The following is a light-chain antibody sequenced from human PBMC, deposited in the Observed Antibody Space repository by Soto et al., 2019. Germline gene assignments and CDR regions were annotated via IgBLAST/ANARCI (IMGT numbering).Light chain of an antibody. CDR3: QQYNSYPIT. V-gene: IGKV1-5*01. CDR1: QSISNW. CDR2: DAS. Sequence: DIQMTQSPSTLSASVGDSVTITCRASQSISNWLAWYQQKPGKAPNLLICDASTLESGVPSRFSGSGSGTEFTLTITSLQPDDFATYYCQQYNSYPITFGQGTRLEIK. J-gene: IGKJ5*01.